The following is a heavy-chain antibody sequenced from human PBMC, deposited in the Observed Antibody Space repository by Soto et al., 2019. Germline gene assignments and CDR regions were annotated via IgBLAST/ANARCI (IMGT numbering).Heavy chain of an antibody. V-gene: IGHV1-69*13. CDR1: GYTFTSYD. Sequence: GASVKVSCKASGYTFTSYDISWVRQAPGQGLEWMGGIIPIFGTANYAQKFQGRVTITADESTSTAYMELSSLRSEDTAVYYCATRDCSGGSCTYYYYYGMDVWGQGTTVTVSS. CDR2: IIPIFGTA. J-gene: IGHJ6*02. CDR3: ATRDCSGGSCTYYYYYGMDV. D-gene: IGHD2-15*01.